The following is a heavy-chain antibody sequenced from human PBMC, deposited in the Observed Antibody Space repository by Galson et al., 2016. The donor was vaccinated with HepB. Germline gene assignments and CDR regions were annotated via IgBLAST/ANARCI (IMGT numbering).Heavy chain of an antibody. D-gene: IGHD3-22*01. CDR2: INPSGGST. CDR3: ARDTYYYDSSGYFSDYYYYMDV. Sequence: SVKVSCKASGYTFTSYYMHWVRQAPGQGLEWMGIINPSGGSTSYAQKFQGRVTMTRDTSTSTAYMELSSLRSEDTAVYYCARDTYYYDSSGYFSDYYYYMDVWGKGTTVTVSS. V-gene: IGHV1-46*01. J-gene: IGHJ6*03. CDR1: GYTFTSYY.